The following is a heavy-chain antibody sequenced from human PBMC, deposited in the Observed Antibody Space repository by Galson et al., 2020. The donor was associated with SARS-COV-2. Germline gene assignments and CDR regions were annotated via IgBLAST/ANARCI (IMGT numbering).Heavy chain of an antibody. D-gene: IGHD5-18*01. CDR2: INHSGST. Sequence: SETLSLTCAVYGGSFSGYYWSWIRQPPGKGLEWIGEINHSGSTNYNPSLKSRVTISVDTSKNQFSLKLSSVTAADTAVYYCATGLRGGYSYGPDYWGQGTLVTVSS. CDR3: ATGLRGGYSYGPDY. J-gene: IGHJ4*02. V-gene: IGHV4-34*01. CDR1: GGSFSGYY.